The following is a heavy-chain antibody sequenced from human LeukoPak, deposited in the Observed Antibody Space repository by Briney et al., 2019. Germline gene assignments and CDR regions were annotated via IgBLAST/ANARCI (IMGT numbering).Heavy chain of an antibody. J-gene: IGHJ4*02. CDR3: ARAMVRGVRYFDY. CDR1: GGTFSSYA. Sequence: ASVKVSCKASGGTFSSYAISWVRQAPGQGLEWMGGIIPIFGTANCAQKFQGRVTITADESTSTAYMELSSLRSEDTAVYYCARAMVRGVRYFDYWGQGTLVTVSS. CDR2: IIPIFGTA. V-gene: IGHV1-69*13. D-gene: IGHD3-10*01.